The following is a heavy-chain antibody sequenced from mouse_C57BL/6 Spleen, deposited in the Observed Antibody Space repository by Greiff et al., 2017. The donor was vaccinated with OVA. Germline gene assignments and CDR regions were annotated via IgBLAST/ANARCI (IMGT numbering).Heavy chain of an antibody. CDR2: IYPSDSET. J-gene: IGHJ2*01. Sequence: QVQLQQPGAELVRPGSSVKLSCKASGYTFTSYWMDWVKQRPGQGLEWIGNIYPSDSETHYNQKFKDKATLTVDKSSSTAYMQLSSLTSEDSAVYYCARSPYYSNYFLDYWGQGTTLTVSS. CDR1: GYTFTSYW. CDR3: ARSPYYSNYFLDY. D-gene: IGHD2-5*01. V-gene: IGHV1-61*01.